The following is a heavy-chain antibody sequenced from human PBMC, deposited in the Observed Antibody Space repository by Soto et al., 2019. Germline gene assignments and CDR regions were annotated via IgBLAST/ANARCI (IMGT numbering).Heavy chain of an antibody. CDR1: GYTFTSYG. CDR2: ISAYNGNT. D-gene: IGHD6-19*01. Sequence: ASVKVSWKASGYTFTSYGISWVRQAPGQGLEWMGWISAYNGNTNYAQKLQGRVTMTTDTSTSTAYMELRSLRSDDTAVYYCARDPSIAVAGYYYYGMDVWGQGTTVTVSS. J-gene: IGHJ6*02. CDR3: ARDPSIAVAGYYYYGMDV. V-gene: IGHV1-18*04.